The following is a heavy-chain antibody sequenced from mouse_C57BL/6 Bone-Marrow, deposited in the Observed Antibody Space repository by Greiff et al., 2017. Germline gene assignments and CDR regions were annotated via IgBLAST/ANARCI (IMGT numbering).Heavy chain of an antibody. V-gene: IGHV1-81*01. D-gene: IGHD3-2*01. J-gene: IGHJ3*01. CDR3: ADRDWFAY. CDR1: GYTFTSYG. Sequence: VKLVESGAELARPGASVKLSCKASGYTFTSYGISWVKQRTGQGLEWIGEIYPRSGNTYYNEKFKGKATLTADKSSSTAYMELRSLTSEDSAVYFCADRDWFAYWGQGTLVTVSA. CDR2: IYPRSGNT.